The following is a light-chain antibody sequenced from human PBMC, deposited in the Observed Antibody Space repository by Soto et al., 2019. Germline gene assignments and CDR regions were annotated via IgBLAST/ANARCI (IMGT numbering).Light chain of an antibody. CDR3: NSYAGNSWV. J-gene: IGLJ3*02. Sequence: QSALTQPPSASGSPGQPVSISCTGTSSDVGGYNRVSWYQHHPGKAPKLIIYEVFKRPSGVPDRFSGSKSGTTASLTVSGLEADDEADYYCNSYAGNSWVFGGGTKLTVL. V-gene: IGLV2-8*01. CDR1: SSDVGGYNR. CDR2: EVF.